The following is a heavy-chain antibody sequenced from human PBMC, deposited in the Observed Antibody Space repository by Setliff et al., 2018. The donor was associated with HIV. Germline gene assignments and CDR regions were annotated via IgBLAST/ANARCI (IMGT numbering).Heavy chain of an antibody. CDR1: GGSITSSNYY. CDR2: INYSGST. D-gene: IGHD3-10*01. CDR3: VGGIRGARFSP. Sequence: SETLSLTCTVSGGSITSSNYYWGWIRQPPGKGLEWIGSINYSGSTNYNPSLKSRVTISIDTSNNQFSLKMTSMTAADTAVYYCVGGIRGARFSPWGQGTRVTVSS. J-gene: IGHJ5*02. V-gene: IGHV4-39*07.